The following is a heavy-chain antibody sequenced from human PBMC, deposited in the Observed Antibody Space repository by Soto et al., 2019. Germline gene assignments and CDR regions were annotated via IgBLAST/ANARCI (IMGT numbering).Heavy chain of an antibody. J-gene: IGHJ4*02. Sequence: PSETLSLTCTVSGGSISSGGYYWSWIRQHPGKGLEWIGYIYYSGSTYYSPSLKSRVTISVDTSKNQFSLKLSSVTAADTAVYYCARDSGIAAAGFDYWGQGTLVTVSS. V-gene: IGHV4-31*03. D-gene: IGHD6-13*01. CDR1: GGSISSGGYY. CDR2: IYYSGST. CDR3: ARDSGIAAAGFDY.